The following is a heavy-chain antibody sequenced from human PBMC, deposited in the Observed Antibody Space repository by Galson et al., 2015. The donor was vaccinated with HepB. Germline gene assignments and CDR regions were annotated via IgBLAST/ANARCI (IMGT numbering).Heavy chain of an antibody. Sequence: SLRLSCAASGFTFSSFGMHWVRQAPGKGLEWVAVIWYDGTYTHYTDSVKGRFTISRDNSKNTVDLQMNSLRADDTAVYYCAKGFGGDSFWYFDLWGRGTRVTVSS. V-gene: IGHV3-33*03. CDR3: AKGFGGDSFWYFDL. CDR2: IWYDGTYT. J-gene: IGHJ2*01. CDR1: GFTFSSFG. D-gene: IGHD2-21*02.